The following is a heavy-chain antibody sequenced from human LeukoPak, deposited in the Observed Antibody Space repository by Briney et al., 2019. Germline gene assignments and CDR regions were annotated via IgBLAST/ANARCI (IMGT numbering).Heavy chain of an antibody. Sequence: GRSLRLSCAASGFTFSSYGMHWVRQAPGKGLEWVAVISYDGSNKYYADSVKGRFTISRDNSKNTLCLQMNSLRAEDTAVYYCAKDHLGASDFDYWGQGTLVTVSS. CDR3: AKDHLGASDFDY. CDR1: GFTFSSYG. V-gene: IGHV3-30*18. J-gene: IGHJ4*02. D-gene: IGHD3-16*01. CDR2: ISYDGSNK.